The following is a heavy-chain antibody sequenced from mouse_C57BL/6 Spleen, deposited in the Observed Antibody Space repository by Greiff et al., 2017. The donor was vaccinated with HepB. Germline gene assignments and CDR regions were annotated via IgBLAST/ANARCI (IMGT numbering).Heavy chain of an antibody. CDR3: ARRDGSYWYFDV. J-gene: IGHJ1*03. Sequence: VQLQQSGPELVKPGASVKISCKASGYTFTDYYINWVKQRPGQGLEWIGWIFPGSGSTYYNEKFKGKATLTVDKSSSTAYMLLRSLTSEDSAVYFCARRDGSYWYFDVWGTGTTVTVSS. CDR1: GYTFTDYY. D-gene: IGHD2-3*01. V-gene: IGHV1-75*01. CDR2: IFPGSGST.